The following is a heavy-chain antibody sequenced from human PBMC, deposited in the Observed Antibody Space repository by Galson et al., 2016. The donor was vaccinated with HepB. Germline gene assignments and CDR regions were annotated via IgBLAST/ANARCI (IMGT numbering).Heavy chain of an antibody. Sequence: LVKPTQTLTLTCTFSGLSIKTSGMCVSWIRQPPGKALEWLALIDWDNNNEYYSTSLKTRLTISKDTSKNQVVLTMTNMDPVDTATYYCARPINKDVWGMQVWGQGTTVTVSS. CDR3: ARPINKDVWGMQV. J-gene: IGHJ6*02. D-gene: IGHD1-14*01. CDR1: GLSIKTSGMC. V-gene: IGHV2-70*13. CDR2: IDWDNNNE.